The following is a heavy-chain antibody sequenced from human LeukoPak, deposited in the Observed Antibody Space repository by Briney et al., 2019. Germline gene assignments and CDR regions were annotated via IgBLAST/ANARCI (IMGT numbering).Heavy chain of an antibody. CDR2: IYYSGST. D-gene: IGHD1-26*01. Sequence: PSETLSLTCAVYGGSFSGYYWSWIRQPPGKGLEWIGYIYYSGSTNYNPSLKSRVTISVDTSKNQFSLKLSSVTAADTAVYYCARVPKVGATRMTFDIWGQGTMVTVSS. J-gene: IGHJ3*02. V-gene: IGHV4-59*01. CDR3: ARVPKVGATRMTFDI. CDR1: GGSFSGYY.